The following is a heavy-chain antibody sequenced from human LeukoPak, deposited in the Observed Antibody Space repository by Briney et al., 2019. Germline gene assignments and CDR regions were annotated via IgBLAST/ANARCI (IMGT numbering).Heavy chain of an antibody. V-gene: IGHV4-4*07. CDR1: GGSISSYY. D-gene: IGHD3-3*01. CDR2: IYTSGST. J-gene: IGHJ5*02. CDR3: ARERSTPYDFWSGYPSPDNWFDP. Sequence: SETLSLTCTVSGGSISSYYWSWIRQPAGKGLEWIGRIYTSGSTNYNPSLKSRVTISVDTSKNQFSLKLSSVTAADTAVYYCARERSTPYDFWSGYPSPDNWFDPWGQGTLVTVSS.